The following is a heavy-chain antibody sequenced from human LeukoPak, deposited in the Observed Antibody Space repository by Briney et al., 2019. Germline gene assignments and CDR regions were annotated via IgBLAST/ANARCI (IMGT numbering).Heavy chain of an antibody. J-gene: IGHJ4*02. Sequence: SETLSLTCAVNGGSPSGYYWTWIRQPPGKGLEWIGEINYSGSTIYNPTLKSRVTMSVDTSTNQFSLRLSSVTAADTALYYCARGDLRYYNSSGYYYYFDDWGQGTLVTVSS. V-gene: IGHV4-34*01. CDR3: ARGDLRYYNSSGYYYYFDD. CDR1: GGSPSGYY. D-gene: IGHD3-22*01. CDR2: INYSGST.